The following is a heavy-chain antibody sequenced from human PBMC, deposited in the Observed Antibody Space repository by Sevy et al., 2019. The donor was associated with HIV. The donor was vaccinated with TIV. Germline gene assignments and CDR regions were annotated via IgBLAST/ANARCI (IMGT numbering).Heavy chain of an antibody. J-gene: IGHJ4*02. CDR3: AHRRSKGITITEFDY. CDR1: GFSFSTSGVG. V-gene: IGHV2-5*02. D-gene: IGHD3-3*01. CDR2: IYWDDDK. Sequence: SGPTLLNPTQTLRLTCTFSGFSFSTSGVGVGWIRQPPGKALEWLAIIYWDDDKRYSPSLKSRLTISKDTYKDQVVLTMANMDPVDTGTYYCAHRRSKGITITEFDYWGQGTLVTVSS.